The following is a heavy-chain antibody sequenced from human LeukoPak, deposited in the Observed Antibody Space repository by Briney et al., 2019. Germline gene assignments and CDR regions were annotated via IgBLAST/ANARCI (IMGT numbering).Heavy chain of an antibody. CDR1: GFTFSDYY. CDR3: ARADRYCSGGSCYWGEGYYFDY. J-gene: IGHJ4*02. D-gene: IGHD2-15*01. CDR2: ISSSGSTI. V-gene: IGHV3-11*01. Sequence: KPGGSLRFSCAASGFTFSDYYMSWIRQAPGKGLEWVSYISSSGSTIYYADSVKGRFTISRDNAKNSLYLQMNSLRAEDTAVYYCARADRYCSGGSCYWGEGYYFDYWGQGTLVTVSS.